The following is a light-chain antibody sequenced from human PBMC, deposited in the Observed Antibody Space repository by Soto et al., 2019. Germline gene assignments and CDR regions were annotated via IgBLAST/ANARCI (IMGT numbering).Light chain of an antibody. J-gene: IGKJ2*01. Sequence: DTVLTQSPGTLSLSPGERATLSCRTSQNIRSNYLAWYQQKAGQAPRLLIYGASSRAGGIPDRFSGSGSGTDFTLTISRLEPEDFAVYCCQQYGSSPRTFGQGTKLEIK. CDR1: QNIRSNY. CDR3: QQYGSSPRT. V-gene: IGKV3-20*01. CDR2: GAS.